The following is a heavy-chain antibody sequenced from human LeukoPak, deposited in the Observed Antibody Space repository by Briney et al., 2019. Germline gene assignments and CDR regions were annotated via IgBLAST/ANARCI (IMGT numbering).Heavy chain of an antibody. CDR1: GFTFSSYG. V-gene: IGHV3-30*18. J-gene: IGHJ4*02. CDR3: AKPRGKDYDSSAPFDY. CDR2: ISYDGSNK. D-gene: IGHD3-22*01. Sequence: GRSLRLSCAASGFTFSSYGMHWVRQAPGKGLEWVAVISYDGSNKYYADSVKGRFTISRDNSKNTLYLQMNSLRAEDTAVYYCAKPRGKDYDSSAPFDYWGQGTLVTVSS.